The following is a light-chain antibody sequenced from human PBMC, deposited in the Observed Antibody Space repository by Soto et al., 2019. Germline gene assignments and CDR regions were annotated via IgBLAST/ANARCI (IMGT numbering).Light chain of an antibody. V-gene: IGKV1-5*03. Sequence: DIQMTQSPSTLSASVGDRVTITCRASQSISSWLAWYQQKPGKAPKLLIYKASSLESGVPSRFSGIGSGTEFTLTFSSLQPDDFATYYCKQYNSYSPTFGQGTKVDIK. CDR2: KAS. CDR3: KQYNSYSPT. CDR1: QSISSW. J-gene: IGKJ1*01.